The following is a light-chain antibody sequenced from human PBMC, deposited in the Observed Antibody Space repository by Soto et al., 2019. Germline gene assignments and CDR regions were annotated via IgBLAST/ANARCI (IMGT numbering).Light chain of an antibody. CDR3: QHTLKWPPT. J-gene: IGKJ1*01. Sequence: EVVMTQSPATLSVSPGERATLSCRASHSVSSSLAWYQQKPGQAPRLLISGASARAAGIPARFSGSGSATEFTLTISSLQSEDFALYYCQHTLKWPPTFGQGTKVAIK. V-gene: IGKV3-15*01. CDR2: GAS. CDR1: HSVSSS.